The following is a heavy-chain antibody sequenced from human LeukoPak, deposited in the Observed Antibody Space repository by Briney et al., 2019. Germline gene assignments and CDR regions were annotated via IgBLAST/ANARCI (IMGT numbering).Heavy chain of an antibody. CDR2: INPNSGGT. Sequence: GASVRVSCKASGYTFTGYYMHWVRQAPGQGLEWVGWINPNSGGTNYAQKFQGRVTMTRDTSISTVYMELSRLRSDDTAVFYCARGYYDSSDFEYLQHWGQGTLVTVSS. J-gene: IGHJ1*01. D-gene: IGHD3-22*01. CDR3: ARGYYDSSDFEYLQH. V-gene: IGHV1-2*02. CDR1: GYTFTGYY.